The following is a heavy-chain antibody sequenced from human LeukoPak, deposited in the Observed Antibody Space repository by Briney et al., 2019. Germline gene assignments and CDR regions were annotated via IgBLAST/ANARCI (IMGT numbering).Heavy chain of an antibody. J-gene: IGHJ4*02. D-gene: IGHD3-22*01. Sequence: HPGGSLRLSCAASGFTFSSYAMSWVRQAPGKGLEWVSYISSSGSTIYYADSVKGRFTISRDNAKNSLYLQMNSLRAEDTAVYYCAPSRGYYDSSGSWGQGTLVTVSS. CDR3: APSRGYYDSSGS. V-gene: IGHV3-48*04. CDR1: GFTFSSYA. CDR2: ISSSGSTI.